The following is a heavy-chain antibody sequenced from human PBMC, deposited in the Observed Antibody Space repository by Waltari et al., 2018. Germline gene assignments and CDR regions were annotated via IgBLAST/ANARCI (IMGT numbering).Heavy chain of an antibody. D-gene: IGHD6-13*01. CDR3: ARDSPIAALVRGSGWFDP. J-gene: IGHJ5*02. CDR1: GFPFTSYA. CDR2: INHSASN. Sequence: VQLVESGGGLVQPGGSLRLSCAASGFPFTSYAISWIRQPPGKGREGSGEINHSASNNYNPSLKSRGTISVDTSKNQFSLKLSSVTAADTAVYYCARDSPIAALVRGSGWFDPWGQGTLVTISS. V-gene: IGHV4-34*01.